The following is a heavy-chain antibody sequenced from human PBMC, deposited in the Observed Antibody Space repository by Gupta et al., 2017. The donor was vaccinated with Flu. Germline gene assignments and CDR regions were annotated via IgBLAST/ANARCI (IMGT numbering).Heavy chain of an antibody. CDR3: ARGSLRFLEWLRADYYYYGMDV. CDR1: GGSFSGYY. D-gene: IGHD3-3*01. CDR2: INHSGST. Sequence: QVQLQQWGAGLLKPSETLSLTCAVYGGSFSGYYWSWIRQPPGKGLEWIGEINHSGSTNYNPSLKSRVTISVDTSKNQFSLKLSSVTAADTAVYYCARGSLRFLEWLRADYYYYGMDVWGQGTTVTVSS. V-gene: IGHV4-34*01. J-gene: IGHJ6*02.